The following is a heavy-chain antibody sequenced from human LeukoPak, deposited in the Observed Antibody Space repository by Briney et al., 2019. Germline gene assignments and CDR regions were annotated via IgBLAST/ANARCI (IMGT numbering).Heavy chain of an antibody. V-gene: IGHV4-4*07. CDR1: GGSISTYY. J-gene: IGHJ4*02. Sequence: SETLSLTCTVSGGSISTYYWTWIRQPAGGGLEWIGRVYTSGSTQYSPPLMSRVTMSLDTSKNQFSLKLNSVTAADTAVYCCARSRGGNSEFVYCGQGTLVTVSS. CDR2: VYTSGST. CDR3: ARSRGGNSEFVY. D-gene: IGHD4-23*01.